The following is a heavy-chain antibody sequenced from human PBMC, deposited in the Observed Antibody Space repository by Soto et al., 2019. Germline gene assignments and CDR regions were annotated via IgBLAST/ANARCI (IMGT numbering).Heavy chain of an antibody. CDR1: GDSISSGGYY. CDR3: ARARGYYYDSSGYNSWYFDY. CDR2: IYYSGST. D-gene: IGHD3-22*01. Sequence: QVQLQESGPGLVKPSQTLSLTCTVSGDSISSGGYYWSWIRQHPGKGLEWIGYIYYSGSTYYNPSPKSRVTISVDTSNIQFSLKLSSVTAADTAVYYCARARGYYYDSSGYNSWYFDYWGQGTLVTVSS. V-gene: IGHV4-31*03. J-gene: IGHJ4*02.